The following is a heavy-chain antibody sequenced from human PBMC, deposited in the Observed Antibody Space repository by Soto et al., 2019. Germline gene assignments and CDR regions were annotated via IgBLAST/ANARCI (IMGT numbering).Heavy chain of an antibody. CDR2: ISYDGSNK. CDR3: AKDEGITGTTSHAPLVY. Sequence: GGSPRLSCASSGFTFISYGMHWVRQAPGKGLEWVAVISYDGSNKYYADSVKGRFTISRNNSKNTLYLQMNSLRAEDTAVYYCAKDEGITGTTSHAPLVYWGQGTLVTVS. V-gene: IGHV3-30*18. D-gene: IGHD1-7*01. CDR1: GFTFISYG. J-gene: IGHJ4*02.